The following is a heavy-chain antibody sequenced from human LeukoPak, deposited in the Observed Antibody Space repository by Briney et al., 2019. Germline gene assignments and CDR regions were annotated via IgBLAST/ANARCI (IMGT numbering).Heavy chain of an antibody. D-gene: IGHD2-15*01. CDR2: INPSSGGT. J-gene: IGHJ5*02. V-gene: IGHV1-2*02. CDR1: GYTFTDYY. Sequence: GASLKVSCKASGYTFTDYYVHWVRQASGQGLEWMGWINPSSGGTNSAQQFQGRVTMARDTSASTAYMELSRLTSDDTAMYYCARAAPRDYAGGSWFFDWFDPWGQGTLVTVSS. CDR3: ARAAPRDYAGGSWFFDWFDP.